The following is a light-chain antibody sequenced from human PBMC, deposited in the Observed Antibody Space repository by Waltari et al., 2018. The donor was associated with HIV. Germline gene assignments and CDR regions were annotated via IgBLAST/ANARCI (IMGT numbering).Light chain of an antibody. CDR2: EVS. Sequence: QSALTQPDSVSGSPAQSITISCTGTHSDVRRSNLVSLYQHHPGKAPKLMIYEVSKRPSGVSNRCSGSKSGNTASLTISGLQAEDEADYYCCSYAGSSTFEVFGTGTKVTVL. CDR1: HSDVRRSNL. V-gene: IGLV2-23*02. J-gene: IGLJ1*01. CDR3: CSYAGSSTFEV.